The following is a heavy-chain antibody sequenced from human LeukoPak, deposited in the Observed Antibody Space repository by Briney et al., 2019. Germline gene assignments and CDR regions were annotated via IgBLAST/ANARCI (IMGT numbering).Heavy chain of an antibody. D-gene: IGHD2-2*01. CDR1: GGSMSGHY. V-gene: IGHV4-59*11. CDR2: VHSRGCT. Sequence: PSETLSLTCTVSGGSMSGHYWSWIRLPPGKGLEWIGHVHSRGCTNHNPPLKSRVTISVDTSRNQFSLSLSSVTAADTAVYSCARMPRTLDDAFDLWGPGTMVTVSS. J-gene: IGHJ3*01. CDR3: ARMPRTLDDAFDL.